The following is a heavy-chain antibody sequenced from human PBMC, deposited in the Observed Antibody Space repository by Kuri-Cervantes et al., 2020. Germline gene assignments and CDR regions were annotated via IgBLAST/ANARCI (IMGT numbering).Heavy chain of an antibody. CDR2: INHSGST. J-gene: IGHJ6*02. Sequence: SQTLSLTCAVYGGSFSGYYWSWIRQPPGKGLEWIGEINHSGSTNYNPSLKSRVTISVDTSKNQFSLKLSSVTAADTAVYYCAREKRITMVRGVTIYYYYGMDVWGQGTTVTVSS. D-gene: IGHD3-10*01. CDR3: AREKRITMVRGVTIYYYYGMDV. CDR1: GGSFSGYY. V-gene: IGHV4-34*01.